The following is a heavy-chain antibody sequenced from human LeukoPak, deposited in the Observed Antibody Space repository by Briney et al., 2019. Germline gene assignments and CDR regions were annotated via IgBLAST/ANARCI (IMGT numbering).Heavy chain of an antibody. CDR2: IYTSGST. CDR1: GGSISSYY. CDR3: ARDLGRSGSSWYGWFDP. V-gene: IGHV4-4*07. J-gene: IGHJ5*02. Sequence: PSETLSLTCTVSGGSISSYYWSWIRQPAGKGLEWIGRIYTSGSTNHNPSLKSRVTMSVDTSKNQFSLKLSSVTAADTAVYYCARDLGRSGSSWYGWFDPWGQGTLVTVSS. D-gene: IGHD6-13*01.